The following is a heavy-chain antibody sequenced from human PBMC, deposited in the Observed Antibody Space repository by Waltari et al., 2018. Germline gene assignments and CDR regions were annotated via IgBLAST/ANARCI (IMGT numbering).Heavy chain of an antibody. CDR2: VYHNGNT. CDR1: GGSISSRNW. J-gene: IGHJ6*02. D-gene: IGHD3-3*01. Sequence: QVQLQESGPGLVKPAGTLSLTCTVSGGSISSRNWWRWVRQPPGKGLEWIGEVYHNGNTNYNPSLKSRLTMSVDTSKNQFSLKLTSVTAADTAVYYCARVGWVGYEWSDYYYGLDVWGQGTTVTVSS. CDR3: ARVGWVGYEWSDYYYGLDV. V-gene: IGHV4-4*02.